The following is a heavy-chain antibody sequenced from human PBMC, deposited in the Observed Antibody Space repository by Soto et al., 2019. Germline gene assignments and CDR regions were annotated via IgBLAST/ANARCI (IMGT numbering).Heavy chain of an antibody. V-gene: IGHV3-30-3*02. Sequence: QVQLVESGGGVVQPGRSLRLSCAASGFTFSSYAMHWVRQAPGKGLEWVAVISYDGSNKYYADSVKGRFTISRDNSKNTLYLQMNTLRAEDTAVYYCAKNRNTGVAGTSCWFGPWGQGTLVTVSS. CDR3: AKNRNTGVAGTSCWFGP. J-gene: IGHJ5*02. D-gene: IGHD6-19*01. CDR1: GFTFSSYA. CDR2: ISYDGSNK.